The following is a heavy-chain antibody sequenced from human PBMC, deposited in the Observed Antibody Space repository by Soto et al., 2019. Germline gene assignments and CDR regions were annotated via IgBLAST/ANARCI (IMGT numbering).Heavy chain of an antibody. CDR3: AKHYDRSGYYSRGLDY. D-gene: IGHD3-22*01. CDR2: IIPIFGTA. Sequence: QVQLLQSGAEVKKPGSLVKVSCKASGGTFSSYAISWVRQAPGQGLEWMGGIIPIFGTADYAQKFQGRVTITADESTSTAYMELSSLKSEDTAVYYCAKHYDRSGYYSRGLDYWGQGTLVTVSS. V-gene: IGHV1-69*12. CDR1: GGTFSSYA. J-gene: IGHJ4*02.